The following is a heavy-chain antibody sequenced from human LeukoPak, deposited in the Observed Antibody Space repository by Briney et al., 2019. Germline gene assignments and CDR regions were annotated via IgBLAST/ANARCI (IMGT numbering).Heavy chain of an antibody. D-gene: IGHD3-22*01. CDR1: GFRFDSFY. V-gene: IGHV3-11*04. CDR2: ISASGAVP. J-gene: IGHJ4*02. CDR3: ARSLIVASEDY. Sequence: AGGSLRLSCAASGFRFDSFYMGWIRQVPGKGLDYIALISASGAVPYYAESVKGRFTISRDNAKHSVSLQMNSLSADDTAVYYCARSLIVASEDYWGQGTLVTVSS.